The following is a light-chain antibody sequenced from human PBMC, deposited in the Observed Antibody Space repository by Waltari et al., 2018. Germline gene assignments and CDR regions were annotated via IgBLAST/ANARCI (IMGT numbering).Light chain of an antibody. CDR2: EVS. V-gene: IGLV2-23*02. J-gene: IGLJ3*02. CDR3: RSYAGSSTFWV. CDR1: SSAVESYNL. Sequence: QSALTQPASVSGSPGQSITISCTGTSSAVESYNLVPWYQQHPGKGPKLMIYEVSKRPSGVSNRFSASKSGNTASLTISGLQAEDEADYYCRSYAGSSTFWVFGGGTKLTVL.